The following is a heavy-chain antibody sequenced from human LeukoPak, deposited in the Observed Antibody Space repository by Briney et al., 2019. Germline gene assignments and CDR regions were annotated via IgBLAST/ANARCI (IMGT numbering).Heavy chain of an antibody. Sequence: GESLKISCKGSGYSFTNYWIGWVRQMPGKGLEWMGIIYPSDSDTRYSPSFQGQVTISADKSISTAYLQWSSLRASDTAMYYCARLVGRYCSSTSCLGGPFDYWGQGTLVTVSS. J-gene: IGHJ4*02. D-gene: IGHD2-2*01. CDR1: GYSFTNYW. CDR3: ARLVGRYCSSTSCLGGPFDY. CDR2: IYPSDSDT. V-gene: IGHV5-51*01.